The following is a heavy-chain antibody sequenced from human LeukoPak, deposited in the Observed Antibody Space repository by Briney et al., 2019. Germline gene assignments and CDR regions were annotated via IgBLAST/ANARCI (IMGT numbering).Heavy chain of an antibody. CDR1: GFTFDDYA. V-gene: IGHV3-9*01. CDR3: ARDSGRYEEFYFDY. CDR2: ISWNSGSI. J-gene: IGHJ4*02. Sequence: PGRSLRLSCAASGFTFDDYAMHWVRQAPGKGLEWVSGISWNSGSIGYADSVKGRFTISRDNVKNSLYLEMITLRPEDTALYYCARDSGRYEEFYFDYWGQGALVTVSS. D-gene: IGHD1-26*01.